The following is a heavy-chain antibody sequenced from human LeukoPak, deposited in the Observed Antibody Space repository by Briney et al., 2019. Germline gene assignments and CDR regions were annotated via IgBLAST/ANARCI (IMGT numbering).Heavy chain of an antibody. CDR2: INRDGSER. J-gene: IGHJ4*02. Sequence: GGSLRLSCAASGFTFSNYWMTWVRQAPGKGLEWVANINRDGSERYYVDSVKGRFTISRDDAKSSLYLQMNSLRAEDTALYYCAKDRTTSGANPDYWGQGTLVTVSS. V-gene: IGHV3-7*03. CDR1: GFTFSNYW. D-gene: IGHD4/OR15-4a*01. CDR3: AKDRTTSGANPDY.